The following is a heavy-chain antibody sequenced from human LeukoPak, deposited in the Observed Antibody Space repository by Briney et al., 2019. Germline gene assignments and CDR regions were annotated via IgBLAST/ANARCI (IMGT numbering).Heavy chain of an antibody. CDR1: GFTFSSYA. D-gene: IGHD3-3*01. J-gene: IGHJ3*02. CDR3: AKVASTDYDFWSGYYWPDAFDI. CDR2: ISGSGGST. Sequence: GGSLRLSCAASGFTFSSYAMSWVRQAPGKGLEWVSAISGSGGSTYYADSVKGRFTISRDNSKNTLYLQMNSLRAEDTAVYYCAKVASTDYDFWSGYYWPDAFDIWGQGTMVTVSS. V-gene: IGHV3-23*01.